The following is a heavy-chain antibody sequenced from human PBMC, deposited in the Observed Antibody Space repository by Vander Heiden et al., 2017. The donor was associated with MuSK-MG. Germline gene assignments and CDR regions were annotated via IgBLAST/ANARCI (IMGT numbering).Heavy chain of an antibody. CDR1: GFTFSSYS. CDR3: ARDLFGDQGYSSDFDY. Sequence: EVQLVESGGGLVKTGGSLRLSGAASGFTFSSYSMNWVRQAPGKGLEWVSSISSSSSYIYYADSVKGRFTISRDNAKNSLDLKMNSMRAEDTAVYYCARDLFGDQGYSSDFDYWGQGTLVTVSS. J-gene: IGHJ4*02. CDR2: ISSSSSYI. D-gene: IGHD5-18*01. V-gene: IGHV3-21*01.